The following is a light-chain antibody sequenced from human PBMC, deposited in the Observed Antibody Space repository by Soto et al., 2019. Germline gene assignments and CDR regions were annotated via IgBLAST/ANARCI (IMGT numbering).Light chain of an antibody. J-gene: IGLJ3*02. CDR1: SSDVGAYKY. Sequence: QSALTQPPSASGSAGQSVTISCTGTSSDVGAYKYVSWYQQYPGKAPKLMIYEVTKRPSGVPDRFSGSKSGITASLTVSGLQAEDEADDYCTSYVGNDIWVFGGGTKVTVL. CDR3: TSYVGNDIWV. V-gene: IGLV2-8*01. CDR2: EVT.